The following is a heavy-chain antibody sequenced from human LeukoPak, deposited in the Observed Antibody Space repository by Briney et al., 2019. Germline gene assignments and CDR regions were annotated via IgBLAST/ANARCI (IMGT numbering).Heavy chain of an antibody. CDR3: ARDGGAAAMFWFDP. J-gene: IGHJ5*02. D-gene: IGHD2-2*01. V-gene: IGHV3-21*01. CDR2: ISSSSSYI. Sequence: GGSLRLSCAASGFTFSSYSMNWVRQAPGKGLEWVSSISSSSSYIYYADSVKGRFTISRDNAKNSLYLQMNSLRAEDTAVYYCARDGGAAAMFWFDPWGQGTLVTVSS. CDR1: GFTFSSYS.